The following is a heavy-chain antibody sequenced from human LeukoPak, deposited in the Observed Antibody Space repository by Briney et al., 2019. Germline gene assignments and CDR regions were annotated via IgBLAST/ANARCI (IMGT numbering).Heavy chain of an antibody. V-gene: IGHV4-59*01. J-gene: IGHJ3*02. Sequence: SETLSLTCTVSGGSISSYYWSWIRQPPGKGLEWIGYIYYSGSTNYNPSLKSRVTISVDTSKNQFSLKLSSVTAADTAVYYCAREEDTAMVFDIWGQGTMVTVSS. CDR2: IYYSGST. CDR1: GGSISSYY. D-gene: IGHD5-18*01. CDR3: AREEDTAMVFDI.